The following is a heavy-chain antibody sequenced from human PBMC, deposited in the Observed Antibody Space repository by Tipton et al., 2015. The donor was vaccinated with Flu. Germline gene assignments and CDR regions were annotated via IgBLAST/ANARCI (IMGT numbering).Heavy chain of an antibody. J-gene: IGHJ5*02. Sequence: LRLSCTVSGGSINSHYWTWLRQPAGKEVEWIGRMSASGTTNYNPTLRSRVSMSVDTSKNQFSLKLFSVTSADTAVYYCARDFSTWGSGWFDPWGQGLLVAVSS. V-gene: IGHV4-4*07. CDR3: ARDFSTWGSGWFDP. CDR1: GGSINSHY. D-gene: IGHD7-27*01. CDR2: MSASGTT.